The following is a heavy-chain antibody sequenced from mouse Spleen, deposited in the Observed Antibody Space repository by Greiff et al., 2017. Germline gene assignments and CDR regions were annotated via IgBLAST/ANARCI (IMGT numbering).Heavy chain of an antibody. CDR1: GYAFSSSW. CDR3: ARSDYYGNYPFAY. CDR2: IYPGDGDT. V-gene: IGHV1-82*01. J-gene: IGHJ3*01. D-gene: IGHD2-1*01. Sequence: QVQLQQSGPELVKPGASVKISCKASGYAFSSSWMNWVKQRPGKGLEWIGRIYPGDGDTNYNGKFKGKATLTADKSSSTAYMQLSSLTSEDSAVYFCARSDYYGNYPFAYWGQGTLVTVSA.